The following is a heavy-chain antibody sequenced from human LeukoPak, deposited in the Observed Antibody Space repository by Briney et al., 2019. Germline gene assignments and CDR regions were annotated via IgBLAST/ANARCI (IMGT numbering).Heavy chain of an antibody. CDR2: IYPGDSDT. V-gene: IGHV5-51*01. J-gene: IGHJ4*02. CDR3: AKGGDNSAFLFY. D-gene: IGHD3-16*01. CDR1: GYIFTNYW. Sequence: GASLQISCKGSGYIFTNYWIGWVRQMPGRGLEWMGIIYPGDSDTRYSPSFQGQVTFSADKSISTAYLQWSSLKASDTAMYYCAKGGDNSAFLFYWGQGTMVTVSS.